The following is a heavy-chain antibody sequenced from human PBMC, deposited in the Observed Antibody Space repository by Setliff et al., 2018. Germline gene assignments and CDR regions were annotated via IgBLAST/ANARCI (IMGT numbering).Heavy chain of an antibody. CDR3: ARAHTWSLPNDNSGYPGWFDP. D-gene: IGHD3-22*01. CDR1: GFTISSGYY. Sequence: SETLSLTCAVSGFTISSGYYWGWIRQPPGKGLEWIVNIHHSGKAYYNPSLKSRVTMSVDTSKNHVSLKLSSVTAADTAVYYCARAHTWSLPNDNSGYPGWFDPWGQGTLVTV. V-gene: IGHV4-38-2*01. J-gene: IGHJ5*02. CDR2: IHHSGKA.